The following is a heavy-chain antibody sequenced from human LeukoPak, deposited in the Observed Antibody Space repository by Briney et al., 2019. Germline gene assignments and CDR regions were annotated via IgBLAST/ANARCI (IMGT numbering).Heavy chain of an antibody. CDR3: AKHSSGWWYFDY. CDR1: GFTFSSYA. D-gene: IGHD6-19*01. Sequence: GGSLRLSCAASGFTFSSYAMSWVRQAPGKGLEWVSAISGSGGSTYYAGSVRGRFTISRDNSKNTLYLQMNSLRAEDTAVYYCAKHSSGWWYFDYWGQGTLVTVSS. CDR2: ISGSGGST. V-gene: IGHV3-23*01. J-gene: IGHJ4*02.